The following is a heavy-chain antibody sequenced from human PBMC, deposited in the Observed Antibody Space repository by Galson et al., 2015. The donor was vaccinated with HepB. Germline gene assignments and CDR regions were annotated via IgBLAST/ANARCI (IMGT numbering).Heavy chain of an antibody. CDR1: GYTFTSYA. Sequence: QSGAEVKKPGASVKVSCKASGYTFTSYAMNWVRQAPGQGLEWMGWINTNTGNPTYAQGFTGRFVFSLDTSVSTAYLQISSLKAEDTAVYYCARGSRMATIVRNPPDYFDYWGQGTLVTVSS. CDR3: ARGSRMATIVRNPPDYFDY. V-gene: IGHV7-4-1*02. D-gene: IGHD5-24*01. J-gene: IGHJ4*02. CDR2: INTNTGNP.